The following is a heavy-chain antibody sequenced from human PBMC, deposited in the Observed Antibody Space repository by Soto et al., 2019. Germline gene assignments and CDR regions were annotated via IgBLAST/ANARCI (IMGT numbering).Heavy chain of an antibody. J-gene: IGHJ4*02. CDR3: ARGGGSPYHDHEFDY. CDR1: GVSTSNHY. Sequence: QVQLQESGPGLVKPSETLSLTCSVSGVSTSNHYWTWIRKPPGQGPEWIGCIYYRGTTNYNASFNNRVTISLDTSKNQFSLKLTSVTTAATAVYYCARGGGSPYHDHEFDYWGQGILVTVSS. D-gene: IGHD2-2*01. CDR2: IYYRGTT. V-gene: IGHV4-59*11.